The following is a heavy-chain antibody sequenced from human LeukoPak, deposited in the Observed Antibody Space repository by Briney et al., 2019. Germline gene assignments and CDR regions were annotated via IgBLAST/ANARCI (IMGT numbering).Heavy chain of an antibody. V-gene: IGHV4-39*07. Sequence: SETLSLTCTVSGGSISSSSYFWGWIRQPPGKGLEWIGSIYYSGSTYYNPSLKSRVTISVDKSKNQFSLKLSSVTAADTAVYYCARVLVGATVGYYFDYWGQGTLVTVSS. CDR3: ARVLVGATVGYYFDY. J-gene: IGHJ4*02. CDR1: GGSISSSSYF. CDR2: IYYSGST. D-gene: IGHD1-26*01.